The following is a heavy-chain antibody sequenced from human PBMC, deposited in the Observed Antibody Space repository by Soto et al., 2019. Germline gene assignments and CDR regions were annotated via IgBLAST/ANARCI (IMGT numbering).Heavy chain of an antibody. D-gene: IGHD3-10*01. CDR2: IRGFSPYT. Sequence: GSLRLSCISSGFTFRTYTMNWVRQAPGKGLEWVSGIRGFSPYTFYAESVKGRFTISRDNAKNSLYLQMDSLRAEDTAVYYCARDRGYDAHDYYYNAMDVWGQGTTVTVSS. V-gene: IGHV3-21*01. CDR3: ARDRGYDAHDYYYNAMDV. CDR1: GFTFRTYT. J-gene: IGHJ6*02.